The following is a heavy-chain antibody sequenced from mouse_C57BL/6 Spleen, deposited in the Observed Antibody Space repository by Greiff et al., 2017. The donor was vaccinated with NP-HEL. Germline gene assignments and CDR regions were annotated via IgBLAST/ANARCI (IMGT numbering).Heavy chain of an antibody. V-gene: IGHV1-80*01. CDR3: ARWFITTVVAGAMDY. D-gene: IGHD1-1*01. J-gene: IGHJ4*01. Sequence: QVQLQQSGAELVKPGASVTISCKASGYAFSSYWMNWVKQRPGKGLEWIGQIYPGDGDTNYNGKFKGKATLTADKSSSTAYMQLSSLTSEDSAVYFCARWFITTVVAGAMDYWGQGTSVTVSS. CDR1: GYAFSSYW. CDR2: IYPGDGDT.